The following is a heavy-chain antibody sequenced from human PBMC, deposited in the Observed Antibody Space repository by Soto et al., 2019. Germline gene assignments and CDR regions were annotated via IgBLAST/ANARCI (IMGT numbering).Heavy chain of an antibody. CDR2: IIPIFGTA. J-gene: IGHJ4*02. CDR1: GGTFSTYS. Sequence: ASVKVSCKTSGGTFSTYSIVWVRQAPGEGHEWMGGIIPIFGTANYAQKFQDRVTITADKSTNTAFMELSSLKSEDTAMYYCASSSGNNYGVGTNYYFDYWGQGTLVTVSS. CDR3: ASSSGNNYGVGTNYYFDY. D-gene: IGHD1-26*01. V-gene: IGHV1-69*06.